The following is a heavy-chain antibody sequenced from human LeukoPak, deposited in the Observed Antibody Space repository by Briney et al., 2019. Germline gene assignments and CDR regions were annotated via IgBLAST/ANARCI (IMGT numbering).Heavy chain of an antibody. Sequence: PGGSLRLSCAASGFTFANYNFNWVRRAPGKGLEWVSYISSTSSTIYYADSMKGRFTFSRDNAKNSLYLQMNSLRAEDTAVYYCARDSPHGMDVWGQGTTVTVSS. J-gene: IGHJ6*02. CDR3: ARDSPHGMDV. CDR2: ISSTSSTI. CDR1: GFTFANYN. V-gene: IGHV3-48*01.